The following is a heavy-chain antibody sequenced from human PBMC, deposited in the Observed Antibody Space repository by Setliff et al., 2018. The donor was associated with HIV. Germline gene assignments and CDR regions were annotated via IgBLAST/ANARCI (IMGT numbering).Heavy chain of an antibody. CDR1: GGSISSYY. CDR2: IYSSGST. Sequence: SETLSLTCTVSGGSISSYYWSWIRQSAGKGLEWIGHIYSSGSTNYNPSLKSRVTMSIDTSRSHFSLRLTSVTAADTAVYYCARRRSVALSPFDYWGQGALVTVSS. J-gene: IGHJ4*02. V-gene: IGHV4-4*07. CDR3: ARRRSVALSPFDY.